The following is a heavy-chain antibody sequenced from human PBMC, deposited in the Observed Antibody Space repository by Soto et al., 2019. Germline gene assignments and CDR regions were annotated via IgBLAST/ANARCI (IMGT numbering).Heavy chain of an antibody. D-gene: IGHD2-2*01. CDR2: IYYSGST. J-gene: IGHJ4*02. CDR3: ARAPSYCSSTSCYDRYFDY. CDR1: GGSISSGGYY. V-gene: IGHV4-31*03. Sequence: SETLSLTCTVSGGSISSGGYYWSWIRQHPGKGLEWIGYIYYSGSTYYNPSLKSRVTISVDTSKNQFSLKLSSVTAADTAVYYCARAPSYCSSTSCYDRYFDYWGQGTLVTVSS.